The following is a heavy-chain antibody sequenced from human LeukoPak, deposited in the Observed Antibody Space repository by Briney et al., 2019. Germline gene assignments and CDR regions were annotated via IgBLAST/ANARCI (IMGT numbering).Heavy chain of an antibody. CDR3: ARDRYYYDSSGYPNQNY. Sequence: GGSLRLSCAASGFTFSSYSMTWVRQAPGKGLEWVSSISSSSSYIYYADSVKGRFTISRDNAKNSLYLQMNSLRAEDTAVYYCARDRYYYDSSGYPNQNYWGQGTLVTVSS. CDR1: GFTFSSYS. V-gene: IGHV3-21*01. CDR2: ISSSSSYI. J-gene: IGHJ4*02. D-gene: IGHD3-22*01.